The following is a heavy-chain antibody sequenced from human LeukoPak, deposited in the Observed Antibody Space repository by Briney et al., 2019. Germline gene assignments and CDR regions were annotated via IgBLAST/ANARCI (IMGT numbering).Heavy chain of an antibody. CDR1: GFTFRDFT. Sequence: PGGSLRLSCAASGFTFRDFTSGWGRQAPGKGLEWVSSMTGRKNYIFYADSVKGRFTIARANAENSAHLQMNNLAAEDTGIYYCARDDGGNFNDAFDIWGQGTMVTVSS. J-gene: IGHJ3*02. V-gene: IGHV3-21*01. CDR3: ARDDGGNFNDAFDI. D-gene: IGHD4-23*01. CDR2: MTGRKNYI.